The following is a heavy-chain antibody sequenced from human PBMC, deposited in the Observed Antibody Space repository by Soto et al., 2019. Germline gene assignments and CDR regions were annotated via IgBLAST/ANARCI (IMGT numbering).Heavy chain of an antibody. V-gene: IGHV4-30-4*01. CDR2: LYFNGGT. Sequence: QVQLQESGPGLVKPSQTLSLTCTVSGGPINSPDYYWTWIRQSPGKGLEWIGYLYFNGGTQYNPSLRTPVSMSLDTSTKHFSLKMRSVTAADTAVYYCARGISKYSSWYEPHTWFDAWGPGVLVTVSS. CDR3: ARGISKYSSWYEPHTWFDA. CDR1: GGPINSPDYY. D-gene: IGHD6-13*01. J-gene: IGHJ5*02.